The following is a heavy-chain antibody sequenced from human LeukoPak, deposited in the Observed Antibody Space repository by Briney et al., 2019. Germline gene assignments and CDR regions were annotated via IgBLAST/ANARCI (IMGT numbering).Heavy chain of an antibody. J-gene: IGHJ4*02. Sequence: GGSLRLSCAASGFTFSSYAMHWVRQAPGKGLEWVAVISYDGSNKYYADSVKGRFTISRDNSKNTLYLQMNSLRAEDTAVYYCAGGNSGSYYWGQGTLVTVSS. V-gene: IGHV3-30-3*01. CDR1: GFTFSSYA. D-gene: IGHD1-26*01. CDR2: ISYDGSNK. CDR3: AGGNSGSYY.